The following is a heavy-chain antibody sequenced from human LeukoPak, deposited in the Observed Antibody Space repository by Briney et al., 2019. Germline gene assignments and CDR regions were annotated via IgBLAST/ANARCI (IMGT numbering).Heavy chain of an antibody. CDR3: ARAPGVAEVGRLDL. CDR2: IYYSGST. V-gene: IGHV4-30-4*01. Sequence: SQTLSLTCTVSGGSISSGDYYWSWIRQPPGKGLEWIGYIYYSGSTYYNPSLKSRVTISVDTSKNQFSLKLSSVTAADTAVYYCARAPGVAEVGRLDLWGRGTLVTVSS. J-gene: IGHJ2*01. CDR1: GGSISSGDYY. D-gene: IGHD7-27*01.